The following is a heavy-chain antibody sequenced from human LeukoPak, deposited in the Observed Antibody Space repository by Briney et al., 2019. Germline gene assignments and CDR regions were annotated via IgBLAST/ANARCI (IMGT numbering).Heavy chain of an antibody. Sequence: SETLSLTCAVYGGSFSGYYWSWIRQPPGKGLEWIGEINHSGSTNYNPSLKSRVTISVDTSKNQFSLKLISVTVADTAIYYCARGHGATVPQVGKNWFDPWGQGTRVTVSS. CDR3: ARGHGATVPQVGKNWFDP. CDR1: GGSFSGYY. J-gene: IGHJ5*02. CDR2: INHSGST. V-gene: IGHV4-34*01. D-gene: IGHD4/OR15-4a*01.